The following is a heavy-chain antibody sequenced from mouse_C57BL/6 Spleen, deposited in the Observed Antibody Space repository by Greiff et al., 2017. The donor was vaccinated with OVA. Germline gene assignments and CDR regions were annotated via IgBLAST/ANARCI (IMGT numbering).Heavy chain of an antibody. V-gene: IGHV5-17*01. CDR3: ARINWDYYATDY. CDR2: ISSGSSTI. Sequence: EVMLVESGGGLVKPGGSLKLSCAASGFTFSDYGMHWVRQAPEKGLEWVAYISSGSSTIYYADTVKGRFTISRDNAKNTLFLQMTSLRSEDTAMYYCARINWDYYATDYWGQGTSVTVSS. J-gene: IGHJ4*01. CDR1: GFTFSDYG. D-gene: IGHD4-1*01.